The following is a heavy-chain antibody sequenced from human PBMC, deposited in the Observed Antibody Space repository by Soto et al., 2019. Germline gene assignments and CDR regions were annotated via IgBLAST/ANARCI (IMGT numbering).Heavy chain of an antibody. D-gene: IGHD2-2*01. V-gene: IGHV1-18*01. Sequence: ASVNVSCKASGYTFSNYGISWVRQAPGQGLEWMGWISLYSDGTNYAQKFQGRVSMTTDTSTTTAYMELRSLRSDDTAVYYCARVVPGADAWFGPWGQGTLVTVSS. CDR1: GYTFSNYG. CDR3: ARVVPGADAWFGP. CDR2: ISLYSDGT. J-gene: IGHJ5*02.